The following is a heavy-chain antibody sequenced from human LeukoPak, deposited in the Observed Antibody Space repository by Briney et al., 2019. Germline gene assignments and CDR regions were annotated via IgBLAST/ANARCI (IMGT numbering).Heavy chain of an antibody. Sequence: SVKVSCKASGYTFTGYHIHWVRQAPGQGLEWMGRIIPIFGTTNYAQKFQGRVTITTDESTSTAYMELSSLRSDDTAVYYCARTRGGYTLDYWGRGTLVTVSS. J-gene: IGHJ4*02. CDR3: ARTRGGYTLDY. V-gene: IGHV1-69*05. CDR2: IIPIFGTT. D-gene: IGHD5-12*01. CDR1: GYTFTGYH.